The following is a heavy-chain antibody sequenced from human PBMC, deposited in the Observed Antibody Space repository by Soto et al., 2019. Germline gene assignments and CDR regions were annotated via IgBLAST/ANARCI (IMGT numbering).Heavy chain of an antibody. J-gene: IGHJ6*02. D-gene: IGHD2-2*02. CDR3: ARGRDIVVVPAAIPVPLGMDV. Sequence: SETLSLTCTVSGGSISSGDYYWSWIRQPPGKGLEWIGYIYYSGSTYYNPSLKSRVTISVNTSKNQFSLKLSSVTAADTAVYYCARGRDIVVVPAAIPVPLGMDVWGQGTTVTVSS. CDR1: GGSISSGDYY. V-gene: IGHV4-30-4*01. CDR2: IYYSGST.